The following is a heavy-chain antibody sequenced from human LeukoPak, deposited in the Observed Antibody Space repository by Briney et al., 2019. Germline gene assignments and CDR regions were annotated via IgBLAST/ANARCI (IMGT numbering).Heavy chain of an antibody. V-gene: IGHV1-69*04. Sequence: ASVKVSCKASGGTFSSYAISWVRQAPGQGLEWMGRIIPILGIANYAQKFQGRVTITADKSTSTAYMELSSLRSEDTAVYYCASNGRITMVRGVISEYCYGMDVWGQGTTVTVSS. D-gene: IGHD3-10*01. J-gene: IGHJ6*02. CDR1: GGTFSSYA. CDR2: IIPILGIA. CDR3: ASNGRITMVRGVISEYCYGMDV.